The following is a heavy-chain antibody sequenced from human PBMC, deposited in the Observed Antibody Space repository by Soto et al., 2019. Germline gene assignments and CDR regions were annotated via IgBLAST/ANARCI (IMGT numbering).Heavy chain of an antibody. CDR2: ISSSSSYI. CDR1: GFTFSSYS. D-gene: IGHD3-3*01. Sequence: GGSLRLSCAASGFTFSSYSMNWVRQAPGKGLEWVSSISSSSSYIYHADSVKGRFTISRDNAKNSLYLQMNSLRAEDTAVYYCARDEAAITEWLFWGQGTLVPVSS. V-gene: IGHV3-21*01. J-gene: IGHJ4*02. CDR3: ARDEAAITEWLF.